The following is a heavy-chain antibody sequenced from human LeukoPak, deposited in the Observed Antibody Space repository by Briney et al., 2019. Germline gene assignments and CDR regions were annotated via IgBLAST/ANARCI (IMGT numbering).Heavy chain of an antibody. V-gene: IGHV4-59*11. CDR2: IYYSGST. CDR3: ARDYKAGRYGGNPPPGAFDI. D-gene: IGHD4-23*01. Sequence: KASETLSLTCTVSGGSISSHYWSWIRQPPGKGLEWIGYIYYSGSTNYNPSLKSRVTISVDTSKNQFSLKLSSVTAADTAVYYCARDYKAGRYGGNPPPGAFDIWGQGTMVTVSS. CDR1: GGSISSHY. J-gene: IGHJ3*02.